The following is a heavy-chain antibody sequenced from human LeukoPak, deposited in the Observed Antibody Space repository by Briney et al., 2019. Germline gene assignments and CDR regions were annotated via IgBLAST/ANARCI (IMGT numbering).Heavy chain of an antibody. Sequence: GGPLRLSCAASGFPFSRYNMLWLRQAPGRGLEWVSYISSSRSTIYYAHSVKGRFTLPRENAKTALSPQMNRMRGEDTAVYYCAREGLEYSSSSGAFDIWGQGTMVTVSS. CDR1: GFPFSRYN. V-gene: IGHV3-48*04. CDR3: AREGLEYSSSSGAFDI. D-gene: IGHD6-6*01. J-gene: IGHJ3*02. CDR2: ISSSRSTI.